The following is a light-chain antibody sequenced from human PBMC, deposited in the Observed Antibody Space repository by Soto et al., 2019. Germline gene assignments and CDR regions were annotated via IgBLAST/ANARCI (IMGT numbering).Light chain of an antibody. V-gene: IGKV3-15*01. Sequence: EIVMTQSPGTLSVSPGERATLSCRASQSVRSNLAWYQQKPGQAPRLLIYEASTRATGIPARVSGSGSGTEFTLTISSLQSEDFAVYHCQQYNNWPPFTFGPGTKVDIK. CDR3: QQYNNWPPFT. CDR2: EAS. J-gene: IGKJ3*01. CDR1: QSVRSN.